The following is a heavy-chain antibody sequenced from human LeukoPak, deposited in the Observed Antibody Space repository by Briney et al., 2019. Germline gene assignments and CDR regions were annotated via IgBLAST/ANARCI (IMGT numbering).Heavy chain of an antibody. CDR2: ISAYNGNT. J-gene: IGHJ4*02. CDR3: ARVGAYCTSTICLDY. V-gene: IGHV1-18*01. D-gene: IGHD2-2*01. CDR1: GYTFTNYG. Sequence: ASVKVSCKASGYTFTNYGISWVRQAPGQGLEWMGWISAYNGNTNYAQKLQGRVTMTTDTSTSTAYMELRSLTSDDTAVYYCARVGAYCTSTICLDYWGQGTLVTVSS.